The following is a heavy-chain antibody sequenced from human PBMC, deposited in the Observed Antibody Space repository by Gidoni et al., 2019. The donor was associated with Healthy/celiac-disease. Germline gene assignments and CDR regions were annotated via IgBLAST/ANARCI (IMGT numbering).Heavy chain of an antibody. V-gene: IGHV3-30-3*01. CDR1: GFTFSRDA. CDR2: ISYDGSNK. D-gene: IGHD6-13*01. CDR3: ARDCSSSWYIDY. Sequence: QVQLVESGGGVVQPGRSLRLSCAASGFTFSRDAMHWIRQAPGKGLEWVAVISYDGSNKYYADSVKGLFTISRDNSKNTLYLQMNSLRAEDTAVYYCARDCSSSWYIDYWGQGTLVTVSS. J-gene: IGHJ4*02.